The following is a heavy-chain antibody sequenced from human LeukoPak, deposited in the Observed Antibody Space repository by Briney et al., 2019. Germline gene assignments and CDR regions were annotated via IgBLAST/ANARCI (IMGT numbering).Heavy chain of an antibody. V-gene: IGHV4-34*01. CDR1: GGSFSGYY. CDR2: TNHSGST. D-gene: IGHD2-2*01. CDR3: AALVVPAAKVDY. J-gene: IGHJ4*02. Sequence: SETLSLTCAVYGGSFSGYYWSWIRQPPGKGLEWIGETNHSGSTNYNPSLKSRVTISVDTSKNQFSLKLSSVTAADTAVYYCAALVVPAAKVDYWGQGTPVTVSS.